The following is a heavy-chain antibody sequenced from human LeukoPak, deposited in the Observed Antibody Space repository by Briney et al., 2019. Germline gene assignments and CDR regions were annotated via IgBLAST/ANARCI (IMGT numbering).Heavy chain of an antibody. V-gene: IGHV3-66*01. Sequence: GGSLSLSCAASGLTVGNNYLRWVRQAEGNGLEWVSVLYVDGSTYYAASVKGRFTISRDNSKHVMFLQMNSLRADDTAVYYCAGDVSSRHLDYWGQGTLVTVSS. CDR2: LYVDGST. CDR1: GLTVGNNY. J-gene: IGHJ4*02. CDR3: AGDVSSRHLDY.